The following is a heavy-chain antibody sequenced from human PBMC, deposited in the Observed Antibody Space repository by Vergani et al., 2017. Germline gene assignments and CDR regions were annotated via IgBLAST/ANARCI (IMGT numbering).Heavy chain of an antibody. J-gene: IGHJ6*03. D-gene: IGHD3-10*01. Sequence: EVQLVETGGGLIQPGGSLRLSCAASGFTVSSNYMSWVRQAPGKGLEWVSVIYSGGSTYYADSVKGRFTISRDNSKTTLYLQMNSLRAEDTAVYYCARVGFGEAVGVGTYYYYYMDVWGKGTTVTVSS. CDR1: GFTVSSNY. CDR2: IYSGGST. CDR3: ARVGFGEAVGVGTYYYYYMDV. V-gene: IGHV3-53*02.